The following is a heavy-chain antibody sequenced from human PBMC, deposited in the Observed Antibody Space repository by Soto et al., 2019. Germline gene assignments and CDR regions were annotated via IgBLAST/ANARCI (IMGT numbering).Heavy chain of an antibody. J-gene: IGHJ5*02. V-gene: IGHV4-39*01. CDR3: AGRNSLASVSLNFRELSNYKWIDP. Sequence: ASETLSLTCTVSGGSISSSSYYWGWIRQPPGKGLEWIGSIYYSGSTYYNPSLKSRVTISVDTSKNQFSLKLSSVTAADTAVYYCAGRNSLASVSLNFRELSNYKWIDPWGPGTLVTVSS. CDR2: IYYSGST. CDR1: GGSISSSSYY. D-gene: IGHD3-16*02.